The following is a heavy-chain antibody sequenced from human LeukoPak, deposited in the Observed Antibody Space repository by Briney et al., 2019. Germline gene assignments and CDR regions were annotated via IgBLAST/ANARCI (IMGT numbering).Heavy chain of an antibody. Sequence: GGSLRLSCAASGFTFSSYWMHWVRQAPGKGLVWVSRINSDGSSTSYADSVMGRFTISRDNAKNTLYLQMNSLRAEDTAVYYCARVTIAAAGFGYWGQGTLVTVSS. D-gene: IGHD6-13*01. CDR1: GFTFSSYW. CDR3: ARVTIAAAGFGY. J-gene: IGHJ4*02. V-gene: IGHV3-74*01. CDR2: INSDGSST.